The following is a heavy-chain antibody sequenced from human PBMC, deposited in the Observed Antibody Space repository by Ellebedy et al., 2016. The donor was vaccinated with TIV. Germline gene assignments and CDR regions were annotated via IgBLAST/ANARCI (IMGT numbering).Heavy chain of an antibody. V-gene: IGHV1-3*01. Sequence: ASVKVSCKASGYTFTSYAMHWVRQAPGQRLEWMGWINAGNGNTKYSQKFQGRVTITRDTSISTAYMELSRLRSDDTAVYYCARGGSSWYIDFDYWGQGTLVTVSS. CDR1: GYTFTSYA. J-gene: IGHJ4*02. CDR3: ARGGSSWYIDFDY. D-gene: IGHD6-13*01. CDR2: INAGNGNT.